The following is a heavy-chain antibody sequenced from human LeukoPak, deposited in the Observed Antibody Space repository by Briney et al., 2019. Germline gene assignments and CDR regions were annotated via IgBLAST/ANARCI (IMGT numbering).Heavy chain of an antibody. Sequence: ASVKVSCKASGGTFSSYAISWVRQAPGQGLEWMGRINPNSGGTNYAQKFQGRVTMTRDTSISTAYMELSRLRSDDTAVYYCAREGVPAATEMYYYYYMDVWGKGTTVTVSS. CDR3: AREGVPAATEMYYYYYMDV. CDR1: GGTFSSYA. V-gene: IGHV1-2*06. CDR2: INPNSGGT. J-gene: IGHJ6*03. D-gene: IGHD2-2*01.